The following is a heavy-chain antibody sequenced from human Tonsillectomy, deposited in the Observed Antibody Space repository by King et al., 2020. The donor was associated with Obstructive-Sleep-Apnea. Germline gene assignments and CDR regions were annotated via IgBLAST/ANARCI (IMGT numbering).Heavy chain of an antibody. CDR3: ARDCTSCTWGLDAFDI. D-gene: IGHD2-2*01. CDR2: IFYSGST. J-gene: IGHJ3*02. CDR1: GGSISSSSYY. Sequence: QLQESGPGLVKPSESLSLTCTVSGGSISSSSYYWAWIRQPPGKGLEWIGSIFYSGSTYYNPSLKSRVTMSVDTSKNQFSLKLISVTAADTAVYYCARDCTSCTWGLDAFDIWGQGTMVTVSS. V-gene: IGHV4-39*07.